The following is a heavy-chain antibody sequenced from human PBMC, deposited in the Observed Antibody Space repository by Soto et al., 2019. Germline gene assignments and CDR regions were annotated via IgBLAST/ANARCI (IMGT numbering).Heavy chain of an antibody. J-gene: IGHJ3*02. Sequence: QVQLQESGPGLVKPSQTLSLTCTVSGGSISSGGYYWSWIRQHPGKGLEWIGYIYYSGSTYYNPSLKSRVTISVDTSKNQFSLKLSSVTAADTAVYYCATGRGDYGDYESESFDIWGQGTMVTVSS. CDR3: ATGRGDYGDYESESFDI. V-gene: IGHV4-31*03. CDR1: GGSISSGGYY. D-gene: IGHD4-17*01. CDR2: IYYSGST.